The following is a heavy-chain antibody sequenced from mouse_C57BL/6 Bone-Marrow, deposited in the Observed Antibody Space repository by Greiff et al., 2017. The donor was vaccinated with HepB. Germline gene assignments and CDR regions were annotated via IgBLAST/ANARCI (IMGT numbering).Heavy chain of an antibody. V-gene: IGHV6-6*01. Sequence: DVKLVESGGGLVQPGGSMKLSCAASGFTFSDAWMDWVRQSPEKGLEWVAEIRNKANNHATYYAESVKGRFTISRDDSKSSVYLQMNSLRAEDTGIYYCTRDTVVATQGWYWYFDVWGTGTTVTVSS. CDR2: IRNKANNHAT. J-gene: IGHJ1*03. CDR1: GFTFSDAW. D-gene: IGHD1-1*01. CDR3: TRDTVVATQGWYWYFDV.